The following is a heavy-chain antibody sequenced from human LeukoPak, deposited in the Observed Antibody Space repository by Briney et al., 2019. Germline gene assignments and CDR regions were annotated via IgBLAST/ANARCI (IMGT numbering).Heavy chain of an antibody. CDR2: ISGSGGST. CDR1: GFTFSSYA. J-gene: IGHJ4*02. D-gene: IGHD3-22*01. CDR3: ANGLYDSSGYYYYFDY. V-gene: IGHV3-23*01. Sequence: GGSLRLSCAASGFTFSSYATSWVRQAPGKGLEWVSAISGSGGSTYYADSVKGRFTISRDNSKNTLYLQMNSLRAEDTAVYYCANGLYDSSGYYYYFDYWGQGTLVTVSS.